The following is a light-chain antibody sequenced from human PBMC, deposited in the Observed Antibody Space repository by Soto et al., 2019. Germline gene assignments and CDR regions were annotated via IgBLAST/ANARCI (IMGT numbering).Light chain of an antibody. V-gene: IGKV3-15*01. CDR2: DAS. CDR1: QSVSSN. CDR3: QQYNNWWT. J-gene: IGKJ1*01. Sequence: EVVMTQSPATLSVSPGERATLSCRASQSVSSNLAWFQQKPGQAPRLLIYDASTRATGIPARFSGSGSGTEFTLIISSLQSEDFAVYYCQQYNNWWTFGQGTRWISN.